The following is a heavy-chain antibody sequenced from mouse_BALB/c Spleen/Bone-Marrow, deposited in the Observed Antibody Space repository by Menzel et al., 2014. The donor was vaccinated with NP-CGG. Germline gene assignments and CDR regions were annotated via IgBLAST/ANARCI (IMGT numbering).Heavy chain of an antibody. V-gene: IGHV14-3*02. CDR2: IDPANGNT. CDR3: ASYVYGYYFDY. J-gene: IGHJ2*01. CDR1: RFNIKDTY. D-gene: IGHD2-2*01. Sequence: VQLQQSGAELVKSGASVKLSCTASRFNIKDTYMHWVKQRPEQGLEWIGRIDPANGNTKYDPKFQGKATITADTSSNTAYLQLSSLTSEDTAVYYCASYVYGYYFDYWGQGTTLTVSS.